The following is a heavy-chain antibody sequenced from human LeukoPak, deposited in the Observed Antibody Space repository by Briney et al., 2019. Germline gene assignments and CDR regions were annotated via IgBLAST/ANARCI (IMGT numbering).Heavy chain of an antibody. V-gene: IGHV7-4-1*02. D-gene: IGHD2-15*01. J-gene: IGHJ6*03. CDR3: ARSRRVVVPSTLNSADDYYYYMDV. CDR2: INTNTGNP. Sequence: ASVKVSCKASGYTFTNYGISWVRQAPGQGLECLGGINTNTGNPTYAQGFTGRFVFSFDTSVNTAYLQITSLNIEDTAIYYCARSRRVVVPSTLNSADDYYYYMDVWGKGTTVTVSS. CDR1: GYTFTNYG.